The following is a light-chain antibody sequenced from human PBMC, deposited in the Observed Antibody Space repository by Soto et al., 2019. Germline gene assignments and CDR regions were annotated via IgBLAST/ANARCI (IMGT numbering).Light chain of an antibody. J-gene: IGLJ2*01. CDR2: DVT. CDR1: SSDVGGYNF. Sequence: QSALTQPPSASGSPGHSVTISCTGASSDVGGYNFVSWYQHHPGKAPRLMIYDVTQRPSGVPDRFSGSKSSNTASLTVSGLQVDDEAYYYCSSYAGSSIPVAFGGGTKLTVL. V-gene: IGLV2-8*01. CDR3: SSYAGSSIPVA.